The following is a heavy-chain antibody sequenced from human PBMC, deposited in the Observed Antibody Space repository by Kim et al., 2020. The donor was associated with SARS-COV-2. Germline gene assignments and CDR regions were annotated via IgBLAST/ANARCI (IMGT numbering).Heavy chain of an antibody. V-gene: IGHV3-48*02. D-gene: IGHD3-10*01. J-gene: IGHJ5*02. CDR3: ASSSYGSGTYYPNWFDP. Sequence: VKGRFTISRDNAKNSLYLQMNGLRDEDPAVYYCASSSYGSGTYYPNWFDPWGQGTLVTVSS.